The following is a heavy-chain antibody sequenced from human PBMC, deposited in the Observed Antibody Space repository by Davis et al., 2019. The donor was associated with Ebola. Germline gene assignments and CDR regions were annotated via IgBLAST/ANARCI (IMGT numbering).Heavy chain of an antibody. CDR3: ATAKQWLSWFDP. V-gene: IGHV1-24*01. D-gene: IGHD6-19*01. CDR2: FDPEDGET. CDR1: GYTLTELS. Sequence: ASVKVSCKVSGYTLTELSVYWVRQAPGKGLEWMGGFDPEDGETVYAQRFQGRVTMTEDTSTDTAYMELSSLRSEDTAVYYCATAKQWLSWFDPWGQGTLVTVSS. J-gene: IGHJ5*02.